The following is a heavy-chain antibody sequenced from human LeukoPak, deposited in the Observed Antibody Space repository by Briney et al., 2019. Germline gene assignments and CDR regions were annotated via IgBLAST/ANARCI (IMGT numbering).Heavy chain of an antibody. CDR3: AKGGWLDD. CDR1: GFNFNKYD. D-gene: IGHD6-19*01. Sequence: GGSLRLSCAASGFNFNKYDMTWARQAPGKGLEWVSTITGRSDKSYYTDSVKGRFVTSRDNSKDTLYLQMNSLRAEDTALYYCAKGGWLDDLGQGALVTVSS. CDR2: ITGRSDKS. J-gene: IGHJ4*02. V-gene: IGHV3-23*01.